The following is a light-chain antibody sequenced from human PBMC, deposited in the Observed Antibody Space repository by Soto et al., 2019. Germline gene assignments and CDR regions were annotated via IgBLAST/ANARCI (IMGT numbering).Light chain of an antibody. CDR1: QSISSY. V-gene: IGKV1-39*01. J-gene: IGKJ1*01. CDR2: SAS. CDR3: HQTYSTPQT. Sequence: DIQMTQYPSSLSASVGDRVTITCRASQSISSYLNWYQHKPGKAPKLLIYSASTLQSGVPSRFSGSGSGTDFTLTITSLQPEDFGTYYCHQTYSTPQTFGQGTKVDIK.